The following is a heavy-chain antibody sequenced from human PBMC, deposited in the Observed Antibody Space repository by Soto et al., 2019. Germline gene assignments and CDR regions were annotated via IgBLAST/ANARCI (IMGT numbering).Heavy chain of an antibody. Sequence: QVQLQQSGPGLVKPSQTLSLTCDISGDSVSSNSAAWNWIRQTPSRGLEWLGRTYYRSKWYINSAVSVKSRITVNPATSKNQFSLQLNSVTPEDTAVYYCARGSWDDVTGHYYMDVWGKGTTVTVSS. CDR2: TYYRSKWYI. D-gene: IGHD1-1*01. J-gene: IGHJ6*03. V-gene: IGHV6-1*01. CDR1: GDSVSSNSAA. CDR3: ARGSWDDVTGHYYMDV.